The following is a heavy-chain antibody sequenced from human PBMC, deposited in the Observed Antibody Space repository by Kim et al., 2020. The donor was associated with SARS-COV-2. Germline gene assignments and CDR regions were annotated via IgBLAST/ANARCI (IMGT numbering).Heavy chain of an antibody. J-gene: IGHJ5*02. Sequence: ASVKVSCKASGYTFTGYYMHWVRQAPGQGLEWMGRINPNSGGTNYAQKFQGRVTMTRDTSISTAYMELSRLRSDDTAVYYCARGGAPYCSSTSCYHNWFDPWGQGTLVTVSS. CDR1: GYTFTGYY. D-gene: IGHD2-2*01. V-gene: IGHV1-2*06. CDR3: ARGGAPYCSSTSCYHNWFDP. CDR2: INPNSGGT.